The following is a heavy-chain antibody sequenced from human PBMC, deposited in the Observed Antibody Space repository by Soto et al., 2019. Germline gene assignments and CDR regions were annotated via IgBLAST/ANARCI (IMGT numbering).Heavy chain of an antibody. J-gene: IGHJ4*02. CDR2: ISYDGGNE. D-gene: IGHD3-3*01. V-gene: IGHV3-30*04. CDR1: RFSFGSFA. Sequence: GGSLRLSCAASRFSFGSFAMHWVRQAPGKGLEWLADISYDGGNEYYADSVMGRFTISRDNSKSTLYLQMNSLRVEDTAVYYCARWSYLDYWGQGTRVTVSS. CDR3: ARWSYLDY.